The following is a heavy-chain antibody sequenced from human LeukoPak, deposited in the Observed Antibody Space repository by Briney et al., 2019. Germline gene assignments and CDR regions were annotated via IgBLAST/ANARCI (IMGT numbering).Heavy chain of an antibody. V-gene: IGHV4-61*02. Sequence: PSETLSLTCTVSGGSISSGSYYWSWIRQPAGKGLEWIGRIYTSGSTNYNPSLKSRVTMSVDTSKNQFSLNLTSVTAADTAVYYCARDSFCRGGSCRGTPSLFDSWGQGTLVTVSS. D-gene: IGHD2-15*01. J-gene: IGHJ4*02. CDR2: IYTSGST. CDR3: ARDSFCRGGSCRGTPSLFDS. CDR1: GGSISSGSYY.